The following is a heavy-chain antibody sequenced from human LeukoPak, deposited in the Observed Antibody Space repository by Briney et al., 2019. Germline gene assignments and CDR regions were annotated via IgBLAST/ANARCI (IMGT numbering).Heavy chain of an antibody. V-gene: IGHV3-23*01. CDR1: GFTFSSYA. D-gene: IGHD3-22*01. J-gene: IGHJ4*02. CDR2: ISGSGGST. Sequence: GGSLRLSCAASGFTFSSYAMSWVRQAPGKGLEWVSAISGSGGSTYYADSVKGRFTISRDNSKNTLYLQMNSLRAEDTAVYYCAKDLPAYYYDSSGTPQASDYWGQGTLVTVSS. CDR3: AKDLPAYYYDSSGTPQASDY.